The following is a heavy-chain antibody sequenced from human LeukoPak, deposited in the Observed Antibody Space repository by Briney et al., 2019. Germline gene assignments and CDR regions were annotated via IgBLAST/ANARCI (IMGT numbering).Heavy chain of an antibody. CDR2: ISGDGGST. D-gene: IGHD2-15*01. CDR3: AKGQYCSGGSCYGHIDS. J-gene: IGHJ4*02. CDR1: GFTFDDCA. Sequence: GGSLTLSCAASGFTFDDCAMHWVRHAPGKGLEWVSLISGDGGSTYYADSVKGRFTISRDNSKNSLFLQMNSLRTEDTALYYCAKGQYCSGGSCYGHIDSWGQGTLVTVSS. V-gene: IGHV3-43*02.